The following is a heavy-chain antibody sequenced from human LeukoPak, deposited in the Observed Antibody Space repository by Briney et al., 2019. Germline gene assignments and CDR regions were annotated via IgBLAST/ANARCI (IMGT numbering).Heavy chain of an antibody. D-gene: IGHD6-6*01. Sequence: ASVKVSCKASGYTFTGYYMHWVRQATGQGLEWMGWMNPNSGNTGYAQKFQGRVTMTRNTSISTAYMELSSLRSEDTAVYYCARGGSFLIAARPKDYWGQGTLVTVSS. J-gene: IGHJ4*02. CDR2: MNPNSGNT. CDR1: GYTFTGYY. CDR3: ARGGSFLIAARPKDY. V-gene: IGHV1-8*02.